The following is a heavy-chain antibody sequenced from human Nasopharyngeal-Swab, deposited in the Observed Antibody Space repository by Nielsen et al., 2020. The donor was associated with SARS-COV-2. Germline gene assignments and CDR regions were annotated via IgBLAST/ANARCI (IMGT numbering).Heavy chain of an antibody. Sequence: GESLKISNAASGFTISSYAMSWVRQAPGKGLEWGSTNTGSGGSTYYPDSVKGRFTISRDNSKNTLYLQMNSLRAEDTAVYYCAKGGRWKYYGPQGESETYYYYYGMDVWGQGTTVTVSS. CDR3: AKGGRWKYYGPQGESETYYYYYGMDV. CDR1: GFTISSYA. D-gene: IGHD3-10*01. CDR2: NTGSGGST. J-gene: IGHJ6*02. V-gene: IGHV3-23*01.